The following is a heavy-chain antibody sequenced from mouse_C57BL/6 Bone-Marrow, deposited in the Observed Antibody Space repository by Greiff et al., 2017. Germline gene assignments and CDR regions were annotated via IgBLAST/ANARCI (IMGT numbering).Heavy chain of an antibody. V-gene: IGHV14-4*01. CDR3: TTSYFGV. Sequence: EVKLVESGAELVRPGASVKLSCTASGFNIKDDYMHWVKQRPEQGLEWIGWIDPENGDTEYASKFQGKATITADTSSNTAYLQLSSLTSEDTAVYYCTTSYFGVWGTGTTVTVSS. CDR2: IDPENGDT. CDR1: GFNIKDDY. J-gene: IGHJ1*03.